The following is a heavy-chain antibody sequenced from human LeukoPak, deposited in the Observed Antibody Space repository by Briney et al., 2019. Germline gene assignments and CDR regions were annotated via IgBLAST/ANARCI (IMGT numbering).Heavy chain of an antibody. J-gene: IGHJ6*03. CDR3: AKDRAVLRFLEWPTTHYYYYYMDV. V-gene: IGHV3-30*02. CDR1: GFTFSSYG. CDR2: IRYDGNNK. D-gene: IGHD3-3*01. Sequence: GGSLRLSCAASGFTFSSYGMHWVRQAPGKGLEWVAFIRYDGNNKYYADSVKGRFTISRDNSKNTLYLQMNSLRAEDTAVYYCAKDRAVLRFLEWPTTHYYYYYMDVWGKGTTVTVSS.